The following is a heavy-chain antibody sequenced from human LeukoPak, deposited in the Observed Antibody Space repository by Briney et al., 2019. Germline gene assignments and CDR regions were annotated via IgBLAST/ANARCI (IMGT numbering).Heavy chain of an antibody. J-gene: IGHJ6*04. CDR1: GFTFSSYG. D-gene: IGHD3-10*02. CDR3: AELGITMIGGV. V-gene: IGHV3-23*01. CDR2: ISGSGGST. Sequence: GGSLRLSCAASGFTFSSYGMRWVRQAPGKGLEWVSAISGSGGSTYYADSVKGRFTISRDNAKNSLYLQMNSLRAEDTAVYYCAELGITMIGGVWGKGTTVTISS.